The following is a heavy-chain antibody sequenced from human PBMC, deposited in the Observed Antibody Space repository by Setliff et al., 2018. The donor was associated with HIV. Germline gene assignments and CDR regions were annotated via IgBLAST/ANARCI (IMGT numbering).Heavy chain of an antibody. D-gene: IGHD3-10*01. Sequence: VASVKVSCKASGYTFTSYAMNWVRQAPGQGLEWMGWINTNTGNPTYAQGFTGRFVFSLDTSVSTAYLQISSLKAEDTAVYYCARDRASFMVRGVMEAFDIWGQGTMVTVSS. J-gene: IGHJ3*02. V-gene: IGHV7-4-1*02. CDR3: ARDRASFMVRGVMEAFDI. CDR1: GYTFTSYA. CDR2: INTNTGNP.